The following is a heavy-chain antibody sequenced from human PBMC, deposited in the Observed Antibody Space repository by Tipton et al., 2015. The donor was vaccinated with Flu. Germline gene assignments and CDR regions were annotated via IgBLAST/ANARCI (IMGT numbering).Heavy chain of an antibody. V-gene: IGHV3-7*01. J-gene: IGHJ4*02. CDR3: VRKGFGDY. CDR2: IKQDESER. CDR1: GFTFSDYW. Sequence: QLVQSGGGLVQPGGSLRLSCAASGFTFSDYWMAWVRQAPGKGLEWVANIKQDESERYYVDSVKGRFAISRDNAKNSLFLQMNSLRAEDTAVYYCVRKGFGDYWGQGILVTVSS. D-gene: IGHD3-10*01.